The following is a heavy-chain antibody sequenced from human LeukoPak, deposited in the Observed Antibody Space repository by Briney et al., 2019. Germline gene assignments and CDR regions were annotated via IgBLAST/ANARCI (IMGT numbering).Heavy chain of an antibody. V-gene: IGHV4-31*03. Sequence: PSETLSLTCTVSGGSISGYYWSWIRQHPGKGLEWIGYIYYSGSTYYNPSLKSRVTISVDTSKNQFSLKLSSVTAADTAVYYCARASRATLYYFDYWGQGTLVTVSS. CDR3: ARASRATLYYFDY. CDR1: GGSISGYY. CDR2: IYYSGST. J-gene: IGHJ4*02.